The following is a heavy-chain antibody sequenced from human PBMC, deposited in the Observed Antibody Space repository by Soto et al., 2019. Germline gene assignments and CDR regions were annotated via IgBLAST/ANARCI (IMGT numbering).Heavy chain of an antibody. D-gene: IGHD6-13*01. CDR2: IYYSGST. Sequence: GWIRQPPGKGLEWIGSIYYSGSTYYSPSLKSRVTISVDTSKNQFSLKLSSVTAADTAVYYCARMEMAAGTDWWFVLSCQG. CDR3: ARMEMAAGTDWWFVL. J-gene: IGHJ5*02. V-gene: IGHV4-39*01.